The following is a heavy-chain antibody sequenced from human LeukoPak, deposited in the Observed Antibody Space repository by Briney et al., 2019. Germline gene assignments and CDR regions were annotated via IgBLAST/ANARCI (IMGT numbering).Heavy chain of an antibody. CDR2: ISGDADDT. CDR3: VKDRGGVGVFDF. CDR1: GFTFTSYA. J-gene: IGHJ4*01. V-gene: IGHV3-23*01. D-gene: IGHD3-10*01. Sequence: GGSLRLSCTASGFTFTSYAMTWVRQAPGKGLEWVSTISGDADDTYYADSVKGRFTISSDNSKNTLHLQVNCLRAEDAAIYYRVKDRGGVGVFDFLGQGTLVTVS.